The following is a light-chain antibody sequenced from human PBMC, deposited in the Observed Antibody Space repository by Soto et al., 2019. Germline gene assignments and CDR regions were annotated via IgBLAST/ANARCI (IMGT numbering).Light chain of an antibody. V-gene: IGLV2-8*01. CDR3: GSYGGSNNWV. CDR1: SSDVGGHNY. CDR2: EVR. Sequence: QSALTQPASVSGSPGQSITISCTGASSDVGGHNYVSWYQQHPGTAPKLIIYEVRKRPSGVPDRFSASKSANSASLTVSGLQPEDEADYYCGSYGGSNNWVFGGGTKLTVL. J-gene: IGLJ3*02.